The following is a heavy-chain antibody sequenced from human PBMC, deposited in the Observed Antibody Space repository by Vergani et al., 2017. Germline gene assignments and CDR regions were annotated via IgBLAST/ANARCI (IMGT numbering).Heavy chain of an antibody. CDR3: VLGGTFDWLAS. CDR2: IRPQNGGT. CDR1: GYYFTDNY. J-gene: IGHJ5*01. V-gene: IGHV1-2*02. D-gene: IGHD3-10*01. Sequence: QVQLVQSGAEVKKPGAAVKVFCKASGYYFTDNYLHWVRQAPGQGLKWMGRIRPQNGGTQYTEKFKGRVTKTTNTSITTSYMELTALTSDDTSVYYCVLGGTFDWLASWGQGTLVTVSS.